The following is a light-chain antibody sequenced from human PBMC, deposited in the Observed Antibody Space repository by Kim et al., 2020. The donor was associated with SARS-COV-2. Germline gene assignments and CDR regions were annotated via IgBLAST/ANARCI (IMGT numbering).Light chain of an antibody. J-gene: IGLJ1*01. V-gene: IGLV2-14*03. CDR1: NSDVGGYDY. Sequence: GPSITISCTGTNSDVGGYDYVSWYQQFPGKAPKLMIYDVNKRPSGVSNRFSGSKSGNTASLTISGLQAEDEADYYCSSYTSSSPYVFGIGTKVTVL. CDR3: SSYTSSSPYV. CDR2: DVN.